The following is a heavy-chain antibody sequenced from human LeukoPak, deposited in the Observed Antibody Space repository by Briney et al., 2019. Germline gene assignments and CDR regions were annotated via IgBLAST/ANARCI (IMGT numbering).Heavy chain of an antibody. V-gene: IGHV4-34*01. CDR3: ARVLRALGDVVVPAANRGYYYMDV. J-gene: IGHJ6*03. Sequence: SETLSLTCAVYGGSFSGYYWSWIRQPPGKGLEWIGEINHSGSTNYNPSLKSRVTISVDTSKNQFSLKLSSVTAADTAVYYCARVLRALGDVVVPAANRGYYYMDVWGKGTTVTVSS. CDR2: INHSGST. D-gene: IGHD2-2*01. CDR1: GGSFSGYY.